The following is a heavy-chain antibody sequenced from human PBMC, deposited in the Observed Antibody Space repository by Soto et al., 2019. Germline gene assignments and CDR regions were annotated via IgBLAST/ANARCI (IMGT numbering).Heavy chain of an antibody. CDR1: GYTFTSYG. V-gene: IGHV1-18*01. CDR2: ISAYNGNT. D-gene: IGHD1-26*01. CDR3: ARAWTTRYYYYYGMDV. Sequence: ASVKVSCKASGYTFTSYGISWVRQAPGQGLEWMGGISAYNGNTNYAQKLQGRVTMTTDTSTSTAYMELSSLRSEDTAVYYCARAWTTRYYYYYGMDVWGQGTTVTVSS. J-gene: IGHJ6*02.